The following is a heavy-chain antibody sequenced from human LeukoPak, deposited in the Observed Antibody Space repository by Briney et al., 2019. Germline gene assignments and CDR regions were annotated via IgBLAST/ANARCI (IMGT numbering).Heavy chain of an antibody. V-gene: IGHV4-39*01. Sequence: SETLSLTCTVSGGSISSSSYYWGWIRQPPGKGLEWIGSIYYSGSTYYNPSLKSRVTISVDTSKNQFSLKLSSVTAADTAVYYCARRPTIFGVADAFDIWGQGTMVTVSS. J-gene: IGHJ3*02. D-gene: IGHD3-3*01. CDR1: GGSISSSSYY. CDR3: ARRPTIFGVADAFDI. CDR2: IYYSGST.